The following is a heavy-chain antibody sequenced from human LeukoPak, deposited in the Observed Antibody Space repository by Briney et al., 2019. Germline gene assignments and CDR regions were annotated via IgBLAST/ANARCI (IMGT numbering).Heavy chain of an antibody. CDR1: GYTFTSYD. CDR3: ARGTRYCSGGSCYFWFDP. CDR2: MNPNSGNT. D-gene: IGHD2-15*01. V-gene: IGHV1-8*01. J-gene: IGHJ5*02. Sequence: ASVKVSCKASGYTFTSYDINWVRQATGQGLEWMGWMNPNSGNTGYAQKFQGRVTMTGNTSISTAYMELSSLRSEDTAVYYCARGTRYCSGGSCYFWFDPWGQGTLVTVSS.